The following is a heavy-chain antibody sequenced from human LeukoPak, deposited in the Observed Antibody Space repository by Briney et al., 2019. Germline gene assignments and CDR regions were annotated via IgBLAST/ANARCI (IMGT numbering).Heavy chain of an antibody. Sequence: GGSLRLSCAASGFTFSSYWMSWVRQAPGKGLEWVANIKQDGSEKYYVDSVKGRFTISRDNAKNSLYLQMNSLRAEDTAVYYCARILTGYSYYFDYWGQGTLVTVSS. V-gene: IGHV3-7*01. CDR3: ARILTGYSYYFDY. J-gene: IGHJ4*02. CDR2: IKQDGSEK. D-gene: IGHD3-9*01. CDR1: GFTFSSYW.